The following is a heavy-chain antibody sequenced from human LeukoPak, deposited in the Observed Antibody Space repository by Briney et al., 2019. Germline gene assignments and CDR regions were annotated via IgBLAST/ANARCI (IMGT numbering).Heavy chain of an antibody. Sequence: GGSLRLSCAASGFTFSSYWMSWVRQAPGKGLEWVSSISSSSSYIYYADSVKGRFTISRDNAKNSLYLQMNSLRAEDTAVYYCARDRQGYYSHDYWGQGTLVTVSS. D-gene: IGHD2-15*01. CDR3: ARDRQGYYSHDY. V-gene: IGHV3-21*01. J-gene: IGHJ4*02. CDR2: ISSSSSYI. CDR1: GFTFSSYW.